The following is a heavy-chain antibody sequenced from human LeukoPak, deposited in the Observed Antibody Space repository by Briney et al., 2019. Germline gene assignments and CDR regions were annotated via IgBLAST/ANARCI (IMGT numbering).Heavy chain of an antibody. CDR1: GGSFNSGSYY. V-gene: IGHV4-61*01. CDR2: IFYSGST. CDR3: ARHVTDSSVYLYFDY. D-gene: IGHD3-22*01. J-gene: IGHJ4*02. Sequence: PSETLSLTCTVSGGSFNSGSYYWSWIRQPPGTGLEWIGYIFYSGSTNYNPSLKSRVTISIDTSKNQFSLNLSSVTAADTAVHYCARHVTDSSVYLYFDYWGQGTLVTVSS.